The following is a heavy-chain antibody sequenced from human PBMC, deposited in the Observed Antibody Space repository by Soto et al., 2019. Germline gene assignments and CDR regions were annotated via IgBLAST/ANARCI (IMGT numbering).Heavy chain of an antibody. J-gene: IGHJ6*02. V-gene: IGHV4-31*03. CDR2: IYYSGST. CDR3: ARVRYGKTAVVVVPAARGHYYGMDV. D-gene: IGHD2-2*01. CDR1: GGSISSGGYY. Sequence: TLSLTCTVSGGSISSGGYYWSWIRQHPGKGLEWIGYIYYSGSTYYNPSLKSRVTISVDTSKNQFSLKLSSVTAADTAVYYCARVRYGKTAVVVVPAARGHYYGMDVWGQGTTVTVSS.